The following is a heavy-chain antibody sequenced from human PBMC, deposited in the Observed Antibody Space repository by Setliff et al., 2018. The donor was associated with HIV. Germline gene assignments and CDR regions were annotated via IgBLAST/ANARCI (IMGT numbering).Heavy chain of an antibody. J-gene: IGHJ4*02. V-gene: IGHV4-39*01. CDR2: IYFSGRT. Sequence: PSETLSLTCTVFGGSISSSSYYWGWIRQPPGKGLEWIGSIYFSGRTYYNPSLKSRVTMSVDTSKHQFSLNLNSVTAADTAVYFCATSEWELIDFDYWGQGTLVTVPQ. CDR1: GGSISSSSYY. CDR3: ATSEWELIDFDY. D-gene: IGHD1-26*01.